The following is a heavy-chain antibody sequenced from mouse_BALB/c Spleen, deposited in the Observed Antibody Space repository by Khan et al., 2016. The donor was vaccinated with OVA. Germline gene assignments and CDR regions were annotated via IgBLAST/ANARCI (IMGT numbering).Heavy chain of an antibody. J-gene: IGHJ4*01. V-gene: IGHV1-7*01. Sequence: QLQQSGAELAKPGASVKMSCKASGYTFTSYWMHWVKQRPGQGLEWIGYINPSTGYTEYNQKFKDKATLTADKSSSTAYMQLSSLTSEDSAVYYCARSNYAMDYWGQGTSVTVSS. CDR2: INPSTGYT. CDR3: ARSNYAMDY. CDR1: GYTFTSYW.